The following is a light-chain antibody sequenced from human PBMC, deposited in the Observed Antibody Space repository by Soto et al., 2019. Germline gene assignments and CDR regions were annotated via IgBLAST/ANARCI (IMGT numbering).Light chain of an antibody. Sequence: EVMMTQFPDTVSVTPGETVTLSCGASQSVRTNLAWHQQRPGQAPRLLIHYSSTRASDIPARFSGSGSGTNFTLTISSLQPEDFAVNYCLQDYNLPITFGQGTRLEIK. CDR1: QSVRTN. V-gene: IGKV3D-15*02. CDR2: YSS. J-gene: IGKJ5*01. CDR3: LQDYNLPIT.